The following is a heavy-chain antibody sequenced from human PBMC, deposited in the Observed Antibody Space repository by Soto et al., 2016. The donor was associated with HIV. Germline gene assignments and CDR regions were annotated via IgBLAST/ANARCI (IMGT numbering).Heavy chain of an antibody. Sequence: EVHLVESGGGLVKPGKSLRLSCAGSGFTFYNYSMNWVRQTPGRGLEWVASISGSGVYTHHTDSVKGRFAISRDNADNSLFLQMTSLRAEDTAIYYCARGGEMSTMRSFDYWATGT. CDR3: ARGGEMSTMRSFDY. V-gene: IGHV3-21*01. J-gene: IGHJ4*02. D-gene: IGHD3-10*01. CDR1: GFTFYNYS. CDR2: ISGSGVYT.